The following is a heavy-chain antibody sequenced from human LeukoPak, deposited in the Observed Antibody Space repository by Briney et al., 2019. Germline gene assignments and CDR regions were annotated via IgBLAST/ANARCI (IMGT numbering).Heavy chain of an antibody. D-gene: IGHD4-17*01. V-gene: IGHV3-30-3*01. CDR1: GFTFSSYA. CDR3: ASDKDYGDYYY. Sequence: PGGSLRLSCAASGFTFSSYAMHWVRQAPGKGLEWVAVISYDGSNKYYADSVKGRFTISRDNSKNTLYLQMNSLRAEDTAVYYCASDKDYGDYYYWGQGTLVTVSS. CDR2: ISYDGSNK. J-gene: IGHJ4*02.